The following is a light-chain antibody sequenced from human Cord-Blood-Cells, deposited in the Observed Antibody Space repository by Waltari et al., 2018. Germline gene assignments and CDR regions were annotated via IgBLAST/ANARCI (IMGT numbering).Light chain of an antibody. CDR2: AAS. CDR3: QQSYGTRT. J-gene: IGKJ1*01. V-gene: IGKV1-39*01. CDR1: KSISSY. Sequence: DIQMTQSPSSLSASVGDRVTITCRASKSISSYLNWYQQKPGKHPKLLIYAASSLQSVVPSRFSGSGSGTDFTLTIINLQPEDFATYYCQQSYGTRTFGQGTKVEIK.